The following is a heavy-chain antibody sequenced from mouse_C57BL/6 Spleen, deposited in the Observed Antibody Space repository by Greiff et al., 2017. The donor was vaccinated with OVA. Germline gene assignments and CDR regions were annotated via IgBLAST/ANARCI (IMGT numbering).Heavy chain of an antibody. V-gene: IGHV1-81*01. CDR1: GYTFTSYG. CDR3: ARGALSFDY. CDR2: IYPGDGDT. J-gene: IGHJ2*01. Sequence: VQLQESGAELARPGASVKLSCKASGYTFTSYGISWVKQRTGKGLEWIGRIYPGDGDTNYNGKFKGKATLTADKSSSTAYMQLSSLTSEDSAVYFCARGALSFDYWGQGTTLTVSS. D-gene: IGHD1-1*02.